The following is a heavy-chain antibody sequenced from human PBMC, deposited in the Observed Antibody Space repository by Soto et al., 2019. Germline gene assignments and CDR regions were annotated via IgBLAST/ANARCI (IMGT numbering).Heavy chain of an antibody. J-gene: IGHJ5*02. V-gene: IGHV4-34*01. CDR3: ASTQFLRGPTVTTSVGFDP. D-gene: IGHD4-17*01. CDR1: GGSFSGYY. Sequence: SSETLSLTCAVYGGSFSGYYWSWIRQPPGKGLEWIGEINHSGSTNYNPSLKSRVTISVDTSKNQFSLKLSSVTAADTAVYYCASTQFLRGPTVTTSVGFDPWGEGTLVTVTS. CDR2: INHSGST.